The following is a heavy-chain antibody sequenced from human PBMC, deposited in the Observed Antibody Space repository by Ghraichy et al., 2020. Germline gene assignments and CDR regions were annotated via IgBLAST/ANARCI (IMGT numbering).Heavy chain of an antibody. Sequence: GGSLRLSCAASGFTFSSYAMSWVRQAPGKGLEWVSAISGSGGSTYYADSLKGRFTISRDNSKNTLYLQMNSLRAEDTAIYYCIEGGFWSGFDYWGQGTLVTVSS. CDR2: ISGSGGST. CDR3: IEGGFWSGFDY. D-gene: IGHD3-3*01. CDR1: GFTFSSYA. J-gene: IGHJ4*02. V-gene: IGHV3-23*01.